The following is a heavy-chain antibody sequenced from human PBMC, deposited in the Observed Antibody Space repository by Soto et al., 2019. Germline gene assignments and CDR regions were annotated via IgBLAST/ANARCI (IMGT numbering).Heavy chain of an antibody. CDR1: GYSFTSYW. CDR2: IYPGDSDT. CDR3: ARPGYDFWSGYYPNYYYMDV. J-gene: IGHJ6*03. Sequence: EVQLVQSGAEVKKPGESLKISCKGSGYSFTSYWIGWVRQMPGKGLEWMGIIYPGDSDTRYSPSFQGQVTISADKSISTAYLQWSSLKASDTATYYCARPGYDFWSGYYPNYYYMDVWGKGTTVTVSS. D-gene: IGHD3-3*01. V-gene: IGHV5-51*03.